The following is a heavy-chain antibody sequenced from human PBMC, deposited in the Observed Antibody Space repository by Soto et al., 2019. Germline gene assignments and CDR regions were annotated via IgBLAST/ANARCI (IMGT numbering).Heavy chain of an antibody. V-gene: IGHV5-51*01. D-gene: IGHD2-15*01. J-gene: IGHJ4*02. Sequence: GESLKISRKASGYIFIDYWIGLVRQMPGKGLEWMGIVYPRDSDTRYSPSFQGQVTISADRSTGTAFLQWRSLKASDTALYYCARPPLPGYSIHFNSWGQGTLVTVSS. CDR3: ARPPLPGYSIHFNS. CDR1: GYIFIDYW. CDR2: VYPRDSDT.